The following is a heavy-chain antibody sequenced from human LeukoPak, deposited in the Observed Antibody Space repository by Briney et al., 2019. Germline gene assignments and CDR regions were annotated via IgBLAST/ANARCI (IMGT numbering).Heavy chain of an antibody. CDR1: GGSISSSSYY. V-gene: IGHV4-39*07. CDR2: IYYSGST. CDR3: ARDQSWIDF. Sequence: SETLSLTCTVSGGSISSSSYYWGWIRQPPGKGLEWIGSIYYSGSTYHNPSLKSRVTISVDTSKNQFSLKLSSVTAADTAVYYCARDQSWIDFWGQGTLVTVSS. J-gene: IGHJ5*01.